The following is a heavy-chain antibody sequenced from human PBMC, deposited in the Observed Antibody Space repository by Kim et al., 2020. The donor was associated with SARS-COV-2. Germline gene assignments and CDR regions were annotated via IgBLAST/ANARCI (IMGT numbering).Heavy chain of an antibody. J-gene: IGHJ4*02. D-gene: IGHD3-16*01. CDR2: GSNK. V-gene: IGHV3-30*01. Sequence: GSNKYYADSVKGRFTISRDNSKNTLYLQMNSLRAEDTAVYYCAGRAGEDYWGQGTLVTVSS. CDR3: AGRAGEDY.